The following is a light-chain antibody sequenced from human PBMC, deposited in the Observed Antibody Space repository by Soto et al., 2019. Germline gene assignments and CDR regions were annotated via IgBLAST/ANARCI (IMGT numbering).Light chain of an antibody. Sequence: QSVLTQPASVSVSPGQSITISCTGTSSDVGGYNYVSWYQQHPGKAPKLMIYDVSNRPSGVSNRFSGSKSGNTASLTISGLQAEDEADYHCSSYTSSSASVFGTGTKVTVL. J-gene: IGLJ1*01. CDR1: SSDVGGYNY. CDR2: DVS. CDR3: SSYTSSSASV. V-gene: IGLV2-14*03.